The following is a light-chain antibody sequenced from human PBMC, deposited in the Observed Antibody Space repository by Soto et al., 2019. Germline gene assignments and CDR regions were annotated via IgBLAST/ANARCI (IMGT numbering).Light chain of an antibody. CDR1: QSVSSY. Sequence: EVVLTQSPATLSLSPGERATLSCRPSQSVSSYLAWYQQKPGQAPRLLIYSASTRATGIPARFSGSGSGTEFTLTISSLQSEDFAVYYCHQYNHWLTWTFGQGTKVDI. J-gene: IGKJ1*01. CDR2: SAS. CDR3: HQYNHWLTWT. V-gene: IGKV3-15*01.